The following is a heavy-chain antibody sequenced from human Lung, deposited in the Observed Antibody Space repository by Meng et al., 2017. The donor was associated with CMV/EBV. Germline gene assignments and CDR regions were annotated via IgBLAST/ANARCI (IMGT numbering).Heavy chain of an antibody. CDR1: GFTLSSYW. CDR3: ARENYRQYYYYGMDV. CDR2: IKSDGSSS. Sequence: AGSLRLSCVASGFTLSSYWMHWVRQAPGKGLVWVSRIKSDGSSSVYADSVGGRFTISRDNAKNTLYLQMNSLRADDTAVYYCARENYRQYYYYGMDVWCQGTXVTVSS. D-gene: IGHD1-7*01. J-gene: IGHJ6*02. V-gene: IGHV3-74*01.